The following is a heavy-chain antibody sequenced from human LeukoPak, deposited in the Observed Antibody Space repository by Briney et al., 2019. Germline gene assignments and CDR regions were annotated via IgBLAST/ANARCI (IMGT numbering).Heavy chain of an antibody. CDR2: VSPYNGNT. Sequence: ASVKVSCKASGYTFTSYGITWVRQAPGQGLEWMGWVSPYNGNTNYAQNLQGRVTMTTDTSTSTAYLDLRSLRSDDTAVYYRARGHTYHDYWGQGTLVTVSS. D-gene: IGHD2-2*01. CDR1: GYTFTSYG. V-gene: IGHV1-18*01. CDR3: ARGHTYHDY. J-gene: IGHJ4*02.